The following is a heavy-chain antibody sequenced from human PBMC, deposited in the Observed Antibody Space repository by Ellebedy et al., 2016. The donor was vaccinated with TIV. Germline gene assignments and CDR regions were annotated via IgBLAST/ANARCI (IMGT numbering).Heavy chain of an antibody. Sequence: GESLKISXAASGFPFSSYTMNWVRQAPGKGLEWVSSISSSSSYIYYADSVKGRFTISRDNAKNSLYLQMNSLRAEDTAVYYCARDPMDVWGQGTTVTVSS. CDR1: GFPFSSYT. CDR2: ISSSSSYI. J-gene: IGHJ6*02. CDR3: ARDPMDV. V-gene: IGHV3-21*01.